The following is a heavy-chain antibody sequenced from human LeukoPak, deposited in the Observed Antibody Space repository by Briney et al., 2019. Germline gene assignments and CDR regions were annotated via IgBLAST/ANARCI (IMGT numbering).Heavy chain of an antibody. D-gene: IGHD3-9*01. J-gene: IGHJ3*02. Sequence: GASVKVSCKASGYTFTSYDINWVRQATGQGLEWMGWMNPNSGNTGYAQKFQGRVTMTRNTSISTAYMELSSLRSEDTAVYCCARGHYDILTGYPLDAFDIWGQGTMVTVSS. CDR1: GYTFTSYD. CDR2: MNPNSGNT. CDR3: ARGHYDILTGYPLDAFDI. V-gene: IGHV1-8*01.